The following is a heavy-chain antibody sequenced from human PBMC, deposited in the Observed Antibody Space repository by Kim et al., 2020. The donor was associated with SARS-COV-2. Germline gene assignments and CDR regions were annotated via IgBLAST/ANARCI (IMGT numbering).Heavy chain of an antibody. CDR2: INAGNGTT. J-gene: IGHJ6*01. D-gene: IGHD1-26*01. Sequence: ASVKVSCKASGYTFTSYAMHWVRQAPGQRLEWMGWINAGNGTTKYSQKFQGRVTITRDTSASTAYMELSSLRSEDTAVYYCARVSGSYYAGYYYYVMDGW. CDR1: GYTFTSYA. V-gene: IGHV1-3*01. CDR3: ARVSGSYYAGYYYYVMDG.